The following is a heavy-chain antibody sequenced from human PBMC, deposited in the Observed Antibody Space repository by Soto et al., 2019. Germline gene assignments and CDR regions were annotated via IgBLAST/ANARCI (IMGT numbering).Heavy chain of an antibody. Sequence: QVQLQESGPGLVKPSGNLSLTCAVSGGSISSSNWWSWVRQPPGKGLEWIGEIYHSGSTNYNPSLKSRVTISVDKSKNQFALKLSSVTAADTAVYYCARDYMVRGVMRWFDPWGQGTLVTVSS. CDR3: ARDYMVRGVMRWFDP. D-gene: IGHD3-10*01. CDR1: GGSISSSNW. V-gene: IGHV4-4*02. CDR2: IYHSGST. J-gene: IGHJ5*02.